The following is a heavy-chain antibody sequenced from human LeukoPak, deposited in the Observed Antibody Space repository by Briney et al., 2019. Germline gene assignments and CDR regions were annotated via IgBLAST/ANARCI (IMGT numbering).Heavy chain of an antibody. J-gene: IGHJ3*02. Sequence: GGSLRLSCAASGFTFSSYAMSWVRQAPGKGLEWVSAISGSGGSTYYADSVKGRFTISRDNSKNTLHLQMNSLRAEDTAVYYCAKGGQSRRIAARPCAFDIWGQGTMVTVSS. D-gene: IGHD6-6*01. CDR3: AKGGQSRRIAARPCAFDI. CDR1: GFTFSSYA. CDR2: ISGSGGST. V-gene: IGHV3-23*01.